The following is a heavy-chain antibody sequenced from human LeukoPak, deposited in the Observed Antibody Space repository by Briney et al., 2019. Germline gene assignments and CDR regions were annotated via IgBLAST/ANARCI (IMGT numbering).Heavy chain of an antibody. CDR2: INPNSGGT. CDR3: ARDLAQRAAASEDDY. Sequence: GASVKVSCKASGYTFTGYYMHWVRQAPGQGLEWMGWINPNSGGTNYAQKFQGRVTMTRDTSISTAYMELSRLRSDDTAEYYCARDLAQRAAASEDDYWGQGTLVTVSS. D-gene: IGHD6-13*01. V-gene: IGHV1-2*02. J-gene: IGHJ4*02. CDR1: GYTFTGYY.